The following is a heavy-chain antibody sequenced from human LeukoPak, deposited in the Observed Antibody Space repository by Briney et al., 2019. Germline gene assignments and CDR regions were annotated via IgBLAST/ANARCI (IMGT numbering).Heavy chain of an antibody. J-gene: IGHJ4*02. V-gene: IGHV3-48*04. CDR3: ARVGSIAAVGTIDY. CDR2: ISSSSSTI. Sequence: GGSLRLSCAASGFTFSSYSMNWVRQAPGKGLEWVSYISSSSSTIYYADSVKGRFTISRDNAKNSLYLQMNSLRAEDTAVYYCARVGSIAAVGTIDYWGQGTLVTVSS. D-gene: IGHD6-13*01. CDR1: GFTFSSYS.